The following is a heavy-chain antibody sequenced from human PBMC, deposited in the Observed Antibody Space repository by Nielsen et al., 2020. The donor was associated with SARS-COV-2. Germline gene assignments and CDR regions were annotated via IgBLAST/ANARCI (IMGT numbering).Heavy chain of an antibody. CDR1: GASISSYY. V-gene: IGHV4-59*01. J-gene: IGHJ4*02. D-gene: IGHD3-3*01. Sequence: SETLSLTCTVSGASISSYYWTWIRQPPGKGLEWIGYIYNSGSTNYNPSLKSRVTISVDTSKNQFSLKLSSVTAADTAVYYCAGGYDFWSGYPYFDYWGQGTLVTVSS. CDR2: IYNSGST. CDR3: AGGYDFWSGYPYFDY.